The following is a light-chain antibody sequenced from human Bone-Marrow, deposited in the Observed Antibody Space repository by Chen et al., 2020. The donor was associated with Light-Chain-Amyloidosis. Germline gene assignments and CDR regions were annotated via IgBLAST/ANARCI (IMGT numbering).Light chain of an antibody. CDR1: SGSVSTNYY. Sequence: QTVVTQEPSLSVSPGGTVTPTCGLSSGSVSTNYYPAWYQQSPGQAPRTLIYSTNTRSSGVPDRFSGSILGNKAALTITGAQADDESDYYCVLYVGSGIWVFGGGTKLTVL. CDR3: VLYVGSGIWV. V-gene: IGLV8-61*01. CDR2: STN. J-gene: IGLJ3*02.